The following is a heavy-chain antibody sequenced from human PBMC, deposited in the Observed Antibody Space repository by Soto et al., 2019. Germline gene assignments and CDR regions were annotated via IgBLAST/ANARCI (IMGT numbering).Heavy chain of an antibody. V-gene: IGHV1-3*01. CDR2: INASNGNT. D-gene: IGHD4-17*01. CDR1: GYTFRAYP. Sequence: QVQLVQSGAEVKKPGASVKVSCKASGYTFRAYPIYLVRQAPGQRLECMGWINASNGNTRYSEKFEGRVTFTRDTAATTAYMEFSSLRSEDTAVYFCARDTDLTLVTTLDYWGQGTPVTVSS. J-gene: IGHJ4*02. CDR3: ARDTDLTLVTTLDY.